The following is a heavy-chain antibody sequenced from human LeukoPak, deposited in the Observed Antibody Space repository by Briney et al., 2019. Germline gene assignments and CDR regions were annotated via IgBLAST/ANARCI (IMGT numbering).Heavy chain of an antibody. D-gene: IGHD2-15*01. CDR3: ARGFPKGWTDAFDI. CDR1: GGSFSGYY. CDR2: INHSGST. Sequence: SETLSLTCAVYGGSFSGYYWSWIRQPPGKGLEWIGEINHSGSTNYNPSLKSRVTISVDTSKNQFSLKLSSVTATDTAVYYCARGFPKGWTDAFDIWGQGTMVTVSS. V-gene: IGHV4-34*01. J-gene: IGHJ3*02.